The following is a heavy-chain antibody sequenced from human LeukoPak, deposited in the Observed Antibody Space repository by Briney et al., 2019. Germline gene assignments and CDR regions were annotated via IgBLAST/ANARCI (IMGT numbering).Heavy chain of an antibody. J-gene: IGHJ5*02. Sequence: SETLSLTCTVPGGSVSSGSYYWSWIRQPPGKGLEWIGYIYYSGSTNYNPSLKSRVTISVDTSKNQFSLKLSSVTAADTAVYYCARAVVVVAATFWFDPWGQGTLVTVSS. CDR1: GGSVSSGSYY. D-gene: IGHD2-15*01. CDR2: IYYSGST. V-gene: IGHV4-61*01. CDR3: ARAVVVVAATFWFDP.